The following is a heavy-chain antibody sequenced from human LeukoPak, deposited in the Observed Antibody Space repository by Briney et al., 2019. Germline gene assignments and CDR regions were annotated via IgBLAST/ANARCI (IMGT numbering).Heavy chain of an antibody. CDR1: GFTFSSYG. Sequence: PGGSLRLSCAASGFTFSSYGMSWVRQAPGKGLEWVSAISGSGGRTFYADSVQGRFTISRDNYKNTLNLQMNSLRAEDTAVYYCARDRGGGRWGPPIYYFDYWGQGTLVTVSS. CDR2: ISGSGGRT. CDR3: ARDRGGGRWGPPIYYFDY. V-gene: IGHV3-23*01. J-gene: IGHJ4*02. D-gene: IGHD7-27*01.